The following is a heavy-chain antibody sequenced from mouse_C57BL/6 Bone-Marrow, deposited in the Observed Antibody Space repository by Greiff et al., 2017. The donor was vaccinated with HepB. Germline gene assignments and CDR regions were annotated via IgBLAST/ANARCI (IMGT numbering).Heavy chain of an antibody. CDR3: DRESVYYDYEGWYFDV. D-gene: IGHD2-4*01. CDR1: GYSITSDY. V-gene: IGHV3-8*01. CDR2: ISYSGST. J-gene: IGHJ1*03. Sequence: EVKLMESGPGLAKPSQTLSLTCSVSGYSITSDYWNWIRKFPGNKLEYMGDISYSGSTYYNPSLKSRISITRDTSKTQYYLQLKSVTTADTATYYCDRESVYYDYEGWYFDVWGTGTTVTAAS.